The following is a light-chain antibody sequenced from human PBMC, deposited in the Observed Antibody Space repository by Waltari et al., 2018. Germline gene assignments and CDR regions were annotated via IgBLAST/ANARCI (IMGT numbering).Light chain of an antibody. CDR3: QKYWTLPAT. CDR1: QSVSRT. J-gene: IGKJ1*01. CDR2: DAS. Sequence: EIVLTQSPGTLSLSPGERATLSCRASQSVSRTLAWYQQKPGQAPRLLIYDASTRASGIPDRFSDSGFGTDFSLTISRLEAEDFAVYYCQKYWTLPATFGQGTTVEIK. V-gene: IGKV3-20*01.